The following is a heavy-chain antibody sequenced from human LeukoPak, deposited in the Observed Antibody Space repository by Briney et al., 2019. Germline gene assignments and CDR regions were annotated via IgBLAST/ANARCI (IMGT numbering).Heavy chain of an antibody. CDR2: VNPDATAT. CDR3: ARVGHGSSWFDS. Sequence: AGGSLRLSCAASGFNFSSYWMHWVRQAPGKGLVWVSRVNPDATATTYTDSVRGRFTISRDNSKDMLYLEMNSLRIEDTSLYFCARVGHGSSWFDSWGQGTLITVSS. J-gene: IGHJ5*01. V-gene: IGHV3-74*01. D-gene: IGHD6-13*01. CDR1: GFNFSSYW.